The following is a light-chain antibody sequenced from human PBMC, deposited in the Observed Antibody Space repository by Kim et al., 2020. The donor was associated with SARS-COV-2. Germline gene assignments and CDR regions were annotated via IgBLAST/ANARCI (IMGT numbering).Light chain of an antibody. J-gene: IGLJ2*01. CDR2: FDS. CDR1: NIATKS. Sequence: PGETATIPCGGDNIATKSVHWYQQKPGQAPVMVVYFDSDRPSEIPERFSGSNSGNAATLTISRVEVGDEADFYCQVWDGNSDRPIFGGGTQLTVL. V-gene: IGLV3-21*01. CDR3: QVWDGNSDRPI.